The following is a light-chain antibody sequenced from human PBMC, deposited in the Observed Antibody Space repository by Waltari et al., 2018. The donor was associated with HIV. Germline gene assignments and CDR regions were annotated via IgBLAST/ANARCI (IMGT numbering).Light chain of an antibody. CDR2: QDD. V-gene: IGLV3-1*01. CDR1: KLADKY. CDR3: QAWDSGTGV. Sequence: SYELTQPPSVSVSPGQAATIPCSGDKLADKYVCWYQQKPGRSPVLVIYQDDKRLSGIPDRFSGSNSGNTATLTISGTQTMDEADYYCQAWDSGTGVFGTGTTVTVL. J-gene: IGLJ1*01.